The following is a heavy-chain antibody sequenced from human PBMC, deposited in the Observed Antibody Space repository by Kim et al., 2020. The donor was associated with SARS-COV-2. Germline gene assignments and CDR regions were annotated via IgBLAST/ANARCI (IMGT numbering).Heavy chain of an antibody. V-gene: IGHV3-7*01. J-gene: IGHJ6*02. CDR1: GFTFSSYW. CDR3: ARDPITRLYSPYYYYGMDV. CDR2: IKQDGSEK. Sequence: GGSLRLSCAASGFTFSSYWMSWVRQAPGKGLEWVANIKQDGSEKYYVDSVKGRFTISRDNAKNSLYLQMNSLRAEDTAVYYCARDPITRLYSPYYYYGMDVWGQGTTVTVSS. D-gene: IGHD2-15*01.